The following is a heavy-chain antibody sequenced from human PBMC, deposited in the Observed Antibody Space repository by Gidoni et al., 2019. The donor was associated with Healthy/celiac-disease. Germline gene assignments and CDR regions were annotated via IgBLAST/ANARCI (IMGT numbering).Heavy chain of an antibody. Sequence: EVQLLESGGGFVQLGGSLSLSCAASGFTFSRYAMSWVRQAPGKGLEWVSAISGSGGSTYYADSVKGRFTISRDNSKNTLYLQMNSLRAEDTAVYYCAKSPWQQLVPYYFDYWGQGTLVTVSS. CDR1: GFTFSRYA. CDR3: AKSPWQQLVPYYFDY. D-gene: IGHD6-13*01. CDR2: ISGSGGST. J-gene: IGHJ4*02. V-gene: IGHV3-23*01.